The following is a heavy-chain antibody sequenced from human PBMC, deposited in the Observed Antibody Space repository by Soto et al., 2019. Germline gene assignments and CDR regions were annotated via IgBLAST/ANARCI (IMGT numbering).Heavy chain of an antibody. V-gene: IGHV1-58*02. Sequence: SVKVSCKASGFTFTSSAMQWVRQARGQRLEWIGWIVVGSGNTNYAQKFQERVTITRDMSTSTAYMELSSLRSEDTAVYYCAATQRRSRYFDLLDYWGQGTLVTVSS. CDR2: IVVGSGNT. CDR1: GFTFTSSA. J-gene: IGHJ4*02. D-gene: IGHD3-9*01. CDR3: AATQRRSRYFDLLDY.